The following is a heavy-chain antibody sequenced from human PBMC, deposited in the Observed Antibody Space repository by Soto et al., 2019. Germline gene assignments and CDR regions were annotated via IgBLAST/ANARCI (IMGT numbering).Heavy chain of an antibody. D-gene: IGHD3-3*01. CDR1: GGSISSYY. Sequence: PSETPSLPCTVPGGSISSYYWSWIRQPPGKGLEWIGYIYYSGSTNYNPSLKSRVTISVDTSKNQFSLKLSSVPAADTAVYYCARLVVDFWSGYYTGYFDYWGQGPLVTVSS. J-gene: IGHJ4*02. CDR3: ARLVVDFWSGYYTGYFDY. V-gene: IGHV4-59*08. CDR2: IYYSGST.